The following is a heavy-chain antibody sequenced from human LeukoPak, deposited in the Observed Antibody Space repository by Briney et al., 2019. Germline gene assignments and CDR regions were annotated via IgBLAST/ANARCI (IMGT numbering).Heavy chain of an antibody. CDR1: GFTVSSNY. D-gene: IGHD1-1*01. Sequence: PGGSLRLSCAASGFTVSSNYVSWVRQAPGKGLEWVSTIYRGGSTYYADSVKGRFTISRDNSKNTVYLQINTLRVEDTAMYYCARGGLETAVKYFFDYWGQGTLITVSS. CDR2: IYRGGST. V-gene: IGHV3-66*01. CDR3: ARGGLETAVKYFFDY. J-gene: IGHJ4*02.